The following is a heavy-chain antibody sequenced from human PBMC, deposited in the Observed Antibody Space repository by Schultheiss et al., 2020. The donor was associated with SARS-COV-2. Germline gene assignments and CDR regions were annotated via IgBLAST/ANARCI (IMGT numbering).Heavy chain of an antibody. Sequence: GGSLRLSCAASGFTFSSYAMSWVRQAPGKGLEWVAVISYDGSNKYYADSVKGRFTISRDNAKNSLYLQMNSLRAEDTAVYYCARDRQWIAAAGPDYWGQGTLVTVSS. CDR2: ISYDGSNK. V-gene: IGHV3-30-3*01. J-gene: IGHJ4*02. CDR3: ARDRQWIAAAGPDY. CDR1: GFTFSSYA. D-gene: IGHD6-13*01.